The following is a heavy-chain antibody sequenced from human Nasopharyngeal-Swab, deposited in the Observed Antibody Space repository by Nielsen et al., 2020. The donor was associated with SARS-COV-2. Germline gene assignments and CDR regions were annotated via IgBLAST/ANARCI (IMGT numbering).Heavy chain of an antibody. CDR1: GGSTSSGTYY. Sequence: SVTLSLTCTASGGSTSSGTYYWSWIRQPAGKGLEWIGRFYTTGSIDYNPSLKSRVTISVDTSKNQFSLKLTSVTAADTAVYYCARSYCDSTRCANAFAIWGQGTMVTVSS. CDR2: FYTTGSI. CDR3: ARSYCDSTRCANAFAI. V-gene: IGHV4-61*02. J-gene: IGHJ3*02. D-gene: IGHD2-2*01.